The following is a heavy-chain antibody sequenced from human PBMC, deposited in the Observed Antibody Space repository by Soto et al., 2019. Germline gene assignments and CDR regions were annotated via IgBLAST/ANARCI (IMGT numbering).Heavy chain of an antibody. Sequence: GESLKISCKGAGYSFTSYWISWVRQMPGKGLEWMGRIDPSDSYTNYSPSFQGHVTISPDRPIRNADLQWSSLKASDTAVYYCARARYSNSVDYWGQGTLVTVSS. D-gene: IGHD6-13*01. V-gene: IGHV5-10-1*01. CDR1: GYSFTSYW. CDR2: IDPSDSYT. CDR3: ARARYSNSVDY. J-gene: IGHJ4*02.